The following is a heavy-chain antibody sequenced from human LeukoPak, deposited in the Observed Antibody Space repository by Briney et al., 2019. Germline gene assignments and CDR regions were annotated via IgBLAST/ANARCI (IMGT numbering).Heavy chain of an antibody. V-gene: IGHV4-59*01. CDR1: GGSISNYY. CDR3: ARGAECSRGRCVGGNWLDP. J-gene: IGHJ5*02. Sequence: SETLSLTCTVSGGSISNYYWSWIRQPPGKGLEWIGYIYYSGSSTYNPSLKSRVTFSLDTSKNRFSLNLSSVTAADTAVYYCARGAECSRGRCVGGNWLDPWGQGTLVIVSS. D-gene: IGHD2-15*01. CDR2: IYYSGSS.